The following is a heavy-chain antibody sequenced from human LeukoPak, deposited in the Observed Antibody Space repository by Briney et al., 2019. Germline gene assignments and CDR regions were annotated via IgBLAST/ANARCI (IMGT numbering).Heavy chain of an antibody. Sequence: GESLKISCKGSGYSFTSYWIGWVRQMPGKGLEWMGIIYPGDSDTRYSPSLQGQVTISADKSISTAYLQWSSLKASDTAMYYCARRVYCSSTSCYTRGAFDIWGQGTMVTVSS. V-gene: IGHV5-51*01. D-gene: IGHD2-2*02. CDR1: GYSFTSYW. J-gene: IGHJ3*02. CDR3: ARRVYCSSTSCYTRGAFDI. CDR2: IYPGDSDT.